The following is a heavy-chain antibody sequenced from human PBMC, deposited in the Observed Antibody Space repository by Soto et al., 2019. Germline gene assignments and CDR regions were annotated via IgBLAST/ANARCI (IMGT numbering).Heavy chain of an antibody. V-gene: IGHV3-21*01. CDR1: GFTFSSYS. D-gene: IGHD2-15*01. J-gene: IGHJ4*02. CDR2: ISSSSSYI. CDR3: ARSPVAATHLYNY. Sequence: GSLRLSCAAPGFTFSSYSMNWVRQAPGKGLEWVSSISSSSSYIYYADSVKGRFTISRDNAKNSLYLQMNSLRAEDTAVYYCARSPVAATHLYNYWGQGTLVTVSS.